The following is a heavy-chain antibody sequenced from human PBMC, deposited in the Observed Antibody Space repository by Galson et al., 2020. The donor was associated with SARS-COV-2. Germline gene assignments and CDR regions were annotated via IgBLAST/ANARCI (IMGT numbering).Heavy chain of an antibody. Sequence: SETLSLTCTVSGASISSGDYYWSWLRQPPGKGLEWIGYIFYSGRTYYNPSLKSRVTMSLDTSKTQFFLELTSVTAADTAVYFCAAGRNLNGCKGATINYWGQGTLATVSS. CDR2: IFYSGRT. V-gene: IGHV4-30-4*01. D-gene: IGHD6-19*01. J-gene: IGHJ4*02. CDR3: AAGRNLNGCKGATINY. CDR1: GASISSGDYY.